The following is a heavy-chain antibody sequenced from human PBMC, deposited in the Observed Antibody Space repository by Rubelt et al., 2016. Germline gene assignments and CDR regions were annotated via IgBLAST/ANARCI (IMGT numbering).Heavy chain of an antibody. Sequence: QLQLQESGPGLVKPSETLSLTCTVSGGSISINGYYWGWIRQPPGKGLEWLGYISYSESNYNPSLKSRVSMSVDTSKKKFSLKLSSVTAEATAVYYCAGASTYNTLDYWGQGTLVTVSP. D-gene: IGHD1-1*01. CDR2: ISYSES. J-gene: IGHJ4*02. CDR1: GGSISINGYY. CDR3: AGASTYNTLDY. V-gene: IGHV4-61*05.